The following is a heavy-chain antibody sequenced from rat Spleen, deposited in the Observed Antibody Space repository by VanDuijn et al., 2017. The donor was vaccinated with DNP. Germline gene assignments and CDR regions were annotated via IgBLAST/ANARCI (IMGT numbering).Heavy chain of an antibody. Sequence: EVQLVESGGDLVQPGRSLKLSCAGSGFTFSNYDMAWVRQAPTKGLEWVASISTSGGSTYYRDSVKGRITVSRDNAKSTLYLQMNSLRSEDMATYFCARHDYFDYWGQGVMVTVSS. CDR1: GFTFSNYD. J-gene: IGHJ2*01. CDR2: ISTSGGST. V-gene: IGHV5-25*01. CDR3: ARHDYFDY.